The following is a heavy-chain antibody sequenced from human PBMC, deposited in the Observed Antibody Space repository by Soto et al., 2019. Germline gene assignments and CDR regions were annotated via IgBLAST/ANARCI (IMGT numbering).Heavy chain of an antibody. V-gene: IGHV1-69*01. CDR3: ARGFVVVPAATNWFDP. CDR2: IIPIFGTA. J-gene: IGHJ5*02. CDR1: GGTFSSYA. Sequence: QVQLVQSGAEVKKPGSSVKVSCKASGGTFSSYAISWVRQAPGQGLEGMGGIIPIFGTANYAQKFQGRVTITADESTRTAYMELSSLRSEDTAVYYCARGFVVVPAATNWFDPWGQGTLVTVSS. D-gene: IGHD2-2*01.